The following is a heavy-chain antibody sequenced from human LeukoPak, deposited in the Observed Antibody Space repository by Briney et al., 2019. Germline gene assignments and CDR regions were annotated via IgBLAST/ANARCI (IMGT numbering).Heavy chain of an antibody. J-gene: IGHJ4*02. Sequence: GGSLRLSCAASGFTFSSYAMSWVRQAPGEGLEWVSAISGRGGSTDYADSVKGRFTISRDNSKNTLFLQMNSLRVEDTAVYYCSQPRLDYWGQGTLVTVSS. CDR2: ISGRGGST. CDR1: GFTFSSYA. V-gene: IGHV3-23*01. CDR3: SQPRLDY.